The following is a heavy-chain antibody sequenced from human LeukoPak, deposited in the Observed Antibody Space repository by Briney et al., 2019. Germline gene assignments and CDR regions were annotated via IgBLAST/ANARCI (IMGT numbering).Heavy chain of an antibody. D-gene: IGHD2-21*02. J-gene: IGHJ4*02. CDR3: AKVVTAHYYFDY. CDR1: GFTFSSYA. Sequence: GGSLRLSCAASGFTFSSYAMSWDRQAPGKGLEWVSAISGSGGSTYYADSVKGRFTISRDDSKNTLYLQMNSLRAEDTAVYYCAKVVTAHYYFDYWGQGTLVTVSS. V-gene: IGHV3-23*01. CDR2: ISGSGGST.